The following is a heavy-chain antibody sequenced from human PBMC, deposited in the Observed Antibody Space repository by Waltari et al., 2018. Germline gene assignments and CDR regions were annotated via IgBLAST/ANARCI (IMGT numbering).Heavy chain of an antibody. J-gene: IGHJ4*02. CDR2: INDRGNT. CDR1: GDSFSNFF. Sequence: QVQLQQWGAGLLKPSETLSLTCTVYGDSFSNFFWSWIRQPPGKGLEWIGEINDRGNTYYNPSLKCRVTISVDTAKIQFSLKLSSVTAADTAVYYCGTGNGKTEYWDQGTLVTVSS. D-gene: IGHD1-1*01. CDR3: GTGNGKTEY. V-gene: IGHV4-34*02.